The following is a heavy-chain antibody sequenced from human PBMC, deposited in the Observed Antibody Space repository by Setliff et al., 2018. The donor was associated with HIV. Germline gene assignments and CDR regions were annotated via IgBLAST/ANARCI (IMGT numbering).Heavy chain of an antibody. V-gene: IGHV4-4*07. CDR2: IYTSGST. D-gene: IGHD7-27*01. J-gene: IGHJ5*02. Sequence: SETLSLTCNVSGGSISGYFWTWIRQPAGKGLEWIGRIYTSGSTNYNPSLKSRLSMSIDTSKNHFSLRLTSVTAADTAVYYRARDLPELTGRSFDPWGQGIQVTVSS. CDR1: GGSISGYF. CDR3: ARDLPELTGRSFDP.